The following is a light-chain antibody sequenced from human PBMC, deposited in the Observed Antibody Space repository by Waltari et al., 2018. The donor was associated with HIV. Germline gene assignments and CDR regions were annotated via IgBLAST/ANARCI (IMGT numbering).Light chain of an antibody. J-gene: IGLJ3*02. Sequence: QSVLTQPPSASGTAGQRVTISCSGRRSNIGDNFVYWFQQLPGPAPKPLIYRNDQGPSGVPDRFSGSKSGASASLAISGLRSEDEADYDCAAWDDRLLWVFGGGTILTVL. CDR3: AAWDDRLLWV. CDR2: RND. V-gene: IGLV1-47*01. CDR1: RSNIGDNF.